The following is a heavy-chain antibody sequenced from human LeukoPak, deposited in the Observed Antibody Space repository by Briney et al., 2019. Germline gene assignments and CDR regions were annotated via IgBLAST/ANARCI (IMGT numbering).Heavy chain of an antibody. Sequence: PSETLSLTCTVSGGSISSYYWSWIRQPAGKGLEWIGRIYTSGSTNYNPSLKSRVTMSVDTSKNQFSLKLSSVTAADTAVYYCARLEIANTRGYYYYMDVWGKGTTVTVSS. CDR2: IYTSGST. CDR1: GGSISSYY. D-gene: IGHD3-16*01. CDR3: ARLEIANTRGYYYYMDV. V-gene: IGHV4-4*07. J-gene: IGHJ6*03.